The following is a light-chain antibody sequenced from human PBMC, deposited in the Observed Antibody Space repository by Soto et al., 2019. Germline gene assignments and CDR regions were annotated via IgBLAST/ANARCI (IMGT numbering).Light chain of an antibody. V-gene: IGKV3-20*01. CDR1: QFVSSSF. CDR2: GAS. J-gene: IGKJ1*01. CDR3: QQYGSSPTWT. Sequence: EIVLTQSPGTLSLSPGERATLSCRASQFVSSSFLAWYQQKPGQAPRLLIYGASSRATGIPDRFSGSGSGTDFTLTISRLEPEDFAVYYCQQYGSSPTWTFGQGTKVDIK.